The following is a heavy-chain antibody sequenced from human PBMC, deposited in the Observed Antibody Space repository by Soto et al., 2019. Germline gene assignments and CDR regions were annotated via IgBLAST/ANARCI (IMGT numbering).Heavy chain of an antibody. CDR1: ADSVSSDYYC. V-gene: IGHV4-61*01. CDR2: ICSGGST. J-gene: IGHJ4*02. D-gene: IGHD5-18*01. CDR3: ARDIRGYSRAFDY. Sequence: SETLSLTCTVSADSVSSDYYCWTRIRQPPGKGLEWVGYICSGGSTNYNPSLKSRVTISLDTSRNQFSLKLTSVTAADTAVYYCARDIRGYSRAFDYWGQGMLVTVSS.